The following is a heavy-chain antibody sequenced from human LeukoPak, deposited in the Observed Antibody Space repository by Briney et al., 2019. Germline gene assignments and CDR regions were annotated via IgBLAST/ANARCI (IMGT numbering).Heavy chain of an antibody. V-gene: IGHV4-39*01. CDR2: IYYSGST. D-gene: IGHD1-26*01. CDR1: GGSISSSSYY. Sequence: PSETLSLTCTVSGGSISSSSYYWGWIRQPPGKGLEWIGSIYYSGSTYYNPSLKSRVTISVDTSKNQFSPKLSSVTAADTAVYYCARQTASVGATSDYWGQGTLVTVSS. CDR3: ARQTASVGATSDY. J-gene: IGHJ4*02.